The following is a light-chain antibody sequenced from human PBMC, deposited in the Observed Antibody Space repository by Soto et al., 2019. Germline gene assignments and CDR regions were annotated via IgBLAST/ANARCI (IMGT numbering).Light chain of an antibody. V-gene: IGKV3-15*01. Sequence: EIVMTQSPATLSVSPGERATLSCRASQSVSSNLAWFQQKAGQAPRLLIYGASTRATGIPARFSGSGSGTEFTLTISSLQSEDFAFYYCQQYNNWPPITFGQGTRLEIK. CDR3: QQYNNWPPIT. CDR2: GAS. J-gene: IGKJ5*01. CDR1: QSVSSN.